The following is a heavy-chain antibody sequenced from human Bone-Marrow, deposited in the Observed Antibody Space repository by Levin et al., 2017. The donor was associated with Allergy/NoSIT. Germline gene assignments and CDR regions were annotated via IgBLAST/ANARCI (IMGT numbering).Heavy chain of an antibody. J-gene: IGHJ4*02. D-gene: IGHD6-6*01. Sequence: GGSLRLSCSASGFIFGSYAMSWVRQAPGKGLEWISSMTGTGGTIYYADSVKGRFTISRDNSKNTLYLQMSALGAEDTARYYCAKRQYSIAAHPFDFWGQGTQVTVSS. CDR2: MTGTGGTI. CDR3: AKRQYSIAAHPFDF. V-gene: IGHV3-23*01. CDR1: GFIFGSYA.